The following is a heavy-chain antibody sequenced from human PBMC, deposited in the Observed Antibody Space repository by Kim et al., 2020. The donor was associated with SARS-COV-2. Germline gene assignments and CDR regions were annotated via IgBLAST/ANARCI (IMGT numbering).Heavy chain of an antibody. J-gene: IGHJ4*01. V-gene: IGHV3-30-3*01. CDR1: GFTFSSYA. Sequence: GGSLRLSCAASGFTFSSYAMHWVRQAPGKGLEWVAVISYDGSNKYYADSVKGRFTISRDNSKNTLYLQMNSLRAEDTAVYYCARARAVVVVPAAISYWG. CDR3: ARARAVVVVPAAISY. D-gene: IGHD2-2*01. CDR2: ISYDGSNK.